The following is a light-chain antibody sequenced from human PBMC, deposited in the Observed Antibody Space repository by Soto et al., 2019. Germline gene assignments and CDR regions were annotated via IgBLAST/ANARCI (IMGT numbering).Light chain of an antibody. CDR2: GNS. Sequence: QSVLTQAPSVSGAPGQRVSISCTGSSSNNGAGYDVHWYQQLPGTAPKLLIYGNSNRPSGVPDRFSGSKSGTSASLAITGLQAEDEADYYCQSYDTSLNGSDVVFGGGTKLTVL. V-gene: IGLV1-40*01. CDR3: QSYDTSLNGSDVV. CDR1: SSNNGAGYD. J-gene: IGLJ2*01.